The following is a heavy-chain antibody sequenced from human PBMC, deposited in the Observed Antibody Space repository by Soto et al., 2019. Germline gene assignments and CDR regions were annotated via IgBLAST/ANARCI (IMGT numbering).Heavy chain of an antibody. V-gene: IGHV3-11*06. CDR3: VRGGGGGLFDP. CDR2: ITPGSRYP. J-gene: IGHJ5*02. CDR1: GFTFGDSY. D-gene: IGHD2-15*01. Sequence: PAEILSLSCAGSGFTFGDSYMSWIRQAPGKGLEWLSYITPGSRYPAYADSVKGRFTISRDNAKRSLYLQMMSLTAEDTAIYYCVRGGGGGLFDPWGQGTMVTVSS.